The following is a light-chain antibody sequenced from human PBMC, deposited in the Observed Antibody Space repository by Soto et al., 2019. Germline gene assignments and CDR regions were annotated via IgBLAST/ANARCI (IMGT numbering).Light chain of an antibody. J-gene: IGKJ4*01. CDR3: QQYYVTPPT. Sequence: DIVMTQSPDSLDVSLGERATINCKSSQSVLFSSNSKNALAWYQQRPGQPPKLLIYWASTRESGVPDRFSGSGSGTEFTLTINPPQAEDVAVYYCQQYYVTPPTFGGGTKVEIK. CDR2: WAS. CDR1: QSVLFSSNSKNA. V-gene: IGKV4-1*01.